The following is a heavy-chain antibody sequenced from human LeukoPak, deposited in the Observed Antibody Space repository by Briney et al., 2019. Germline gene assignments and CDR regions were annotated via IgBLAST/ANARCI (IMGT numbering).Heavy chain of an antibody. V-gene: IGHV4-39*01. J-gene: IGHJ6*03. D-gene: IGHD6-13*01. CDR3: ASPYAYSRSYYYYMDV. CDR2: IYYSGST. CDR1: GGSISSSSYY. Sequence: SETLSLTCTVSGGSISSSSYYWGWIRQPPGKGLEWIGSIYYSGSTYYNPSLKSRVTISVDTSKNQFSLKLSSVTAADTAVYYCASPYAYSRSYYYYMDVWGKGTTVTVSS.